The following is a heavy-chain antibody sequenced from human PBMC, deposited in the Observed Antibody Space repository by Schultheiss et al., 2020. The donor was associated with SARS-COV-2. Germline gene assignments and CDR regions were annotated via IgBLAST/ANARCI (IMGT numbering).Heavy chain of an antibody. D-gene: IGHD6-13*01. V-gene: IGHV3-21*04. Sequence: GESLKISCAASGFTFSSYEMNWVRQAPGMGLEWVSSISSSSSYIYYADSVKGRFTISRDNSKNTLYLQMNSLRAEDTAVYYCARDRPRQRGSSYLYGMDVWGQGTTVTVSS. CDR1: GFTFSSYE. CDR2: ISSSSSYI. CDR3: ARDRPRQRGSSYLYGMDV. J-gene: IGHJ6*02.